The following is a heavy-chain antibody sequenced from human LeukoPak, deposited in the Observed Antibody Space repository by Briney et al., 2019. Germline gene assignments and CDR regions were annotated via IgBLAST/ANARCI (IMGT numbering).Heavy chain of an antibody. V-gene: IGHV3-7*01. CDR1: GFTFSSYW. Sequence: GGSLRLSCAASGFTFSSYWMSWVRQAPGKGLEWVANIKQDGSEKYYVDSVKGRFTISRDNAKNSLYLQMNSLRAEDTAVYYCARDSSGYYSSWYFDYWGQGTLVTVSS. D-gene: IGHD3-22*01. CDR2: IKQDGSEK. J-gene: IGHJ4*02. CDR3: ARDSSGYYSSWYFDY.